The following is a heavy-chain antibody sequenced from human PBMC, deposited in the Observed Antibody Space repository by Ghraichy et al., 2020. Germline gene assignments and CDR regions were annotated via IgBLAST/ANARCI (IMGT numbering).Heavy chain of an antibody. CDR2: IIPIFGTA. J-gene: IGHJ4*02. CDR1: GGTFSSYA. V-gene: IGHV1-69*13. CDR3: ARVGGIVVVPAARDYYFDY. Sequence: SVKVSCKASGGTFSSYAISWVRQAPGQGLEWMGGIIPIFGTANYAQKFQGRVTITADESTSTAYMELSSLRSEDTAVYYCARVGGIVVVPAARDYYFDYWGQGTLVTVSS. D-gene: IGHD2-2*01.